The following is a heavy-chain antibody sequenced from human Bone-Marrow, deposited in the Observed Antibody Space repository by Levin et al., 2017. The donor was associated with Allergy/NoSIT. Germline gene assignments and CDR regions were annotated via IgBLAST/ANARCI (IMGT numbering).Heavy chain of an antibody. D-gene: IGHD6-19*01. J-gene: IGHJ4*02. CDR3: AHLSYNTGWSSLDY. Sequence: SLTSTEVGVGWIRHPPGKALEWLGVIYWDDDKFYSPSLESRLTFTKDTSKNQVLLTMTNMDPVDTATYYCAHLSYNTGWSSLDYWGPGILVTVSS. CDR1: SLTSTEVG. V-gene: IGHV2-5*02. CDR2: IYWDDDK.